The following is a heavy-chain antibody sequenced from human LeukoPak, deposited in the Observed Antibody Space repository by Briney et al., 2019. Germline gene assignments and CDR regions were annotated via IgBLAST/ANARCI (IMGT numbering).Heavy chain of an antibody. CDR3: AKVRPISTKDYFDY. V-gene: IGHV3-23*01. D-gene: IGHD5-24*01. CDR2: ITASSDST. CDR1: GFSFSSYA. J-gene: IGHJ4*02. Sequence: GGSLRLSCVGSGFSFSSYAMTWVRQAPGKGLEWVSTITASSDSTFYADSVKGRFTISRDNSKNTLYLQMNGLRAEDMAVYYCAKVRPISTKDYFDYWGQGTLVTVSS.